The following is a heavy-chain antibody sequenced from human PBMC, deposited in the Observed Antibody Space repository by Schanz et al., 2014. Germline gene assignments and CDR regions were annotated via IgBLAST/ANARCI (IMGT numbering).Heavy chain of an antibody. CDR1: GFTFSNYG. Sequence: VHLVESGGGVVQPGGSLRLSCAASGFTFSNYGLHWVRQAPGKGLEWVAFIRYNGINEYYADSVKGRFTISRDNAKKSLDLHMNSLTAEDTAVYYCATENWWTVEKWGQGTLVTVSS. J-gene: IGHJ4*02. V-gene: IGHV3-30*02. D-gene: IGHD2-15*01. CDR3: ATENWWTVEK. CDR2: IRYNGINE.